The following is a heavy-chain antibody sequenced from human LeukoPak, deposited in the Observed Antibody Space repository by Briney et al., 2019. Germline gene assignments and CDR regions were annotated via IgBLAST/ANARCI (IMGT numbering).Heavy chain of an antibody. CDR2: INPNSGGT. Sequence: GASVKVSCKASGYTFTGYYMHWVRRAPGQGLEWMGWINPNSGGTNYAQKFQGRVTMTRDTSISTAYMELSRLRSDDTAVYYCAREYYDILTGYHDYWGQGTLVTVSS. J-gene: IGHJ4*02. D-gene: IGHD3-9*01. CDR3: AREYYDILTGYHDY. CDR1: GYTFTGYY. V-gene: IGHV1-2*02.